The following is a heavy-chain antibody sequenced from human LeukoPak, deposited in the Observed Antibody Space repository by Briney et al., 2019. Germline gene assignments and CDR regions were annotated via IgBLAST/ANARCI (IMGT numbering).Heavy chain of an antibody. CDR2: ISSSSSYI. V-gene: IGHV3-21*01. Sequence: GSLRLSCAASGFTFSSYSMDWVRQAPGKGLEWVSSISSSSSYIYYADSVKGRFTISRDNAKNSLYLQMNSLRAEDTAVYYCASLSKENWSDPWGQGTLVTVSS. D-gene: IGHD4-11*01. CDR1: GFTFSSYS. CDR3: ASLSKENWSDP. J-gene: IGHJ5*02.